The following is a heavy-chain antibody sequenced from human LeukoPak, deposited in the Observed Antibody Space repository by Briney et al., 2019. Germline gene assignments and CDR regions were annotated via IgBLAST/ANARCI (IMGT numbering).Heavy chain of an antibody. J-gene: IGHJ4*02. CDR2: ISYDGSNK. Sequence: GGSLRLSCAASGFTFSSYGMHWVRQAPGKGLEWVAVISYDGSNKYYADSVKGRFTISRDNSKNTLYLQMNSLRAEDTAVYYRAKDDRWLAYYFDYWGQGTLVTVSS. CDR1: GFTFSSYG. V-gene: IGHV3-30*18. CDR3: AKDDRWLAYYFDY. D-gene: IGHD6-19*01.